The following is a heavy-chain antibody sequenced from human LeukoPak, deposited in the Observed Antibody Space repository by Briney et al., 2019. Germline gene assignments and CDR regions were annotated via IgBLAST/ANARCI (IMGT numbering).Heavy chain of an antibody. J-gene: IGHJ4*02. CDR3: TSHPWGGASDSALFDY. D-gene: IGHD3-16*01. CDR2: IKRKSDGGTT. Sequence: GGSLRLSCAASGFTFSSYEMNWVRQAPGKGLEWVGRIKRKSDGGTTDYAAPVKGRFTISRDDSKNTLYLQMNSLKTEDTAVYYCTSHPWGGASDSALFDYWGQGTLVTVSS. CDR1: GFTFSSYE. V-gene: IGHV3-15*01.